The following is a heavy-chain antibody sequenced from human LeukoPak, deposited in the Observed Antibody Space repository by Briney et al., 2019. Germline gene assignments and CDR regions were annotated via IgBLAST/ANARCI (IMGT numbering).Heavy chain of an antibody. J-gene: IGHJ3*02. CDR2: INHSGST. D-gene: IGHD6-19*01. CDR1: GGSFNGYY. Sequence: SETLSLTYAVYGGSFNGYYCSGFRQPPGKGLEWIGEINHSGSTNYNPSLKSRVTISVDTSKNQFSLKLSSVTAADTAVYYCAVAGMDAFDMRCQGTMVTVSS. V-gene: IGHV4-34*01. CDR3: AVAGMDAFDM.